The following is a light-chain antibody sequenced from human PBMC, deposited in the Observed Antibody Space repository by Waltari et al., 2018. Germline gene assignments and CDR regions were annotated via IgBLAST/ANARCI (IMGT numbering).Light chain of an antibody. CDR3: QQYNNWPRT. J-gene: IGKJ1*01. CDR1: QSVSSN. CDR2: DAS. Sequence: EIVMTQSPATLSVPPGERVTLSCRARQSVSSNLAWYQQRPGQAPRLLIYDASTRATDIPARISGSGSGTEFTLTISSLQSEDFAVYYCQQYNNWPRTFGQGTKVEIK. V-gene: IGKV3-15*01.